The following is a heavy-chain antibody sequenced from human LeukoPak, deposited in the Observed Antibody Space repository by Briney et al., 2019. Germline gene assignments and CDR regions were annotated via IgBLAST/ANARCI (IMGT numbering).Heavy chain of an antibody. Sequence: SVKVSCKASGGIVNSYAISWVRQAPGQGLEWMGRIIPIFGTTNYAQKFQGRVTITTDESTGTAYMELSSLRSEDTAVYYSARYGGAYDSSGYSYWGQGTLVTVSS. J-gene: IGHJ4*02. CDR2: IIPIFGTT. CDR3: ARYGGAYDSSGYSY. D-gene: IGHD3-22*01. CDR1: GGIVNSYA. V-gene: IGHV1-69*05.